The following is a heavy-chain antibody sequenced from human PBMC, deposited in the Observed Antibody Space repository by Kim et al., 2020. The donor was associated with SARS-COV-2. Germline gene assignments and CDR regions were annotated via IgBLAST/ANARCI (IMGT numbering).Heavy chain of an antibody. D-gene: IGHD1-26*01. Sequence: YADSVKGRFTISRDNSKNTLYLQMNSLRAEDTAVYYCAKEPIVGATYFDYWGQGTLVTVSS. J-gene: IGHJ4*02. V-gene: IGHV3-23*01. CDR3: AKEPIVGATYFDY.